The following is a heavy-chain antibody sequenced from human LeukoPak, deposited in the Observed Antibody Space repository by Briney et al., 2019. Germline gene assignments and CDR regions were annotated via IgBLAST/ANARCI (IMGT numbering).Heavy chain of an antibody. Sequence: PSETLSLTCAVYGGSFSGYYWSWIRQPPGKGLEWIGSIYYSGSTYYNPSLKSRVTISVDTSKNQFSLKLSSVTAADTAVYYCAREDTVAGKNIDYWGQGTLVTVSS. CDR2: IYYSGST. D-gene: IGHD6-19*01. V-gene: IGHV4-34*01. J-gene: IGHJ4*02. CDR1: GGSFSGYY. CDR3: AREDTVAGKNIDY.